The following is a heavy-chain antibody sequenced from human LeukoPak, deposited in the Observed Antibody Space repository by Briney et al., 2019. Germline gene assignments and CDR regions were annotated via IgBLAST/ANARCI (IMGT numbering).Heavy chain of an antibody. J-gene: IGHJ3*01. CDR1: TRSISVYY. Sequence: SETLSLTSTVATRSISVYYWGWIRQPHGRGLGWIGYIYYSGSSDYNPSLKSRVTISVDTSKNQFSRKLSSVTAADTAVYYCASSPGGTGAFDVWGQGTMVTVSS. CDR3: ASSPGGTGAFDV. V-gene: IGHV4-59*01. D-gene: IGHD1-1*01. CDR2: IYYSGSS.